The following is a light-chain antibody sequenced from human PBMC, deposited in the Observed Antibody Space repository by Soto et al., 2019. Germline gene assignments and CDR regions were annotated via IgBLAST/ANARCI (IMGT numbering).Light chain of an antibody. CDR3: QQYNNWPPRIT. CDR2: GAS. Sequence: EIVMTQSPATLSVSPGERATLSCRASQSVSSNLAWYQQKPGQAPRLLIYGASTRATGIPARFSGSGSGTEFTLTLCRLQSEDFSVYYFQQYNNWPPRITFGPGTKVDIK. J-gene: IGKJ3*01. CDR1: QSVSSN. V-gene: IGKV3-15*01.